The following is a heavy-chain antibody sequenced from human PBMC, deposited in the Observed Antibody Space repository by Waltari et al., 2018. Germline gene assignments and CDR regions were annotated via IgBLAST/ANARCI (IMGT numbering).Heavy chain of an antibody. CDR2: IYHRGSS. V-gene: IGHV4-38-2*01. CDR1: GYSISSGYS. CDR3: ATSGVPSPHFDY. D-gene: IGHD2-2*01. Sequence: QVQLQESGPGLVKPSETLSLTCAVSGYSISSGYSWGWIRQPPGKGLERIWSIYHRGSSYHNPSLKSRVTISVDTSKNQFSLKLSSVTAADTAVYYCATSGVPSPHFDYWGQGTLVTVSS. J-gene: IGHJ4*02.